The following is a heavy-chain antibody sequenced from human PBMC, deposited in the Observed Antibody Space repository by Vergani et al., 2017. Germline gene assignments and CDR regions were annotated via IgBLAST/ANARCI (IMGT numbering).Heavy chain of an antibody. V-gene: IGHV4-59*02. CDR1: GASVNSYY. CDR2: VSFRGDT. D-gene: IGHD1-1*01. J-gene: IGHJ6*02. Sequence: QVKLQESGPGLVKPSETLSLTCTVSGASVNSYYWSWIRQPPGKGLEWMGYVSFRGDTLYDPSVKGRMTISLNTSSNQFSLYLTSVTAADTAVYYCARGRGLERRFWVYRTATYYGMDVWGQGTTVTVSS. CDR3: ARGRGLERRFWVYRTATYYGMDV.